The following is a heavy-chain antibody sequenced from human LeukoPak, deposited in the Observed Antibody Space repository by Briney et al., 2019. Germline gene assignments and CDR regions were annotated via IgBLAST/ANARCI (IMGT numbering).Heavy chain of an antibody. D-gene: IGHD3-10*01. CDR2: ISYDGSNK. J-gene: IGHJ5*02. CDR1: GFTFSSYS. V-gene: IGHV3-30*03. CDR3: ARALWFGEFNGGSWFDP. Sequence: GGSLRLSCAASGFTFSSYSMTWVRQAPGKGLEWVAVISYDGSNKYYADSVKGRFTISRDNSKNTLYLQMNSLRAEDTAVYYCARALWFGEFNGGSWFDPWGQGTLVTVSS.